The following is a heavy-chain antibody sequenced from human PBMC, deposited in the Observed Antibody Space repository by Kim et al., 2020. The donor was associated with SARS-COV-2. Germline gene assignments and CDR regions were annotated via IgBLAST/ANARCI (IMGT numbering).Heavy chain of an antibody. Sequence: YIYYADSLKGRFTSSRDNAKNSLYLQMNSLRAEDTAVYYCARERFGEKDYWGQGTLVTVSS. CDR3: ARERFGEKDY. V-gene: IGHV3-21*01. CDR2: YI. J-gene: IGHJ4*02. D-gene: IGHD3-10*01.